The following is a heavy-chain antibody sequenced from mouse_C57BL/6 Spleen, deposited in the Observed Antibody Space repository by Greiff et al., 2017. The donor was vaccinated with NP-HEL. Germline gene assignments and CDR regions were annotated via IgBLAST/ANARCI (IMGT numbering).Heavy chain of an antibody. V-gene: IGHV1-19*01. CDR1: GYTFTDYY. Sequence: VQLQQSGPVLVKPGASVKMSCKASGYTFTDYYMNWVKQSHGKSLEWIGVINPYNGGTSYNQKFKGKATLTVDKSSSTAYMELNSLTSGDSAVDYCARYGYGVNGDVWGTGTTVTVSS. D-gene: IGHD2-2*01. CDR3: ARYGYGVNGDV. J-gene: IGHJ1*03. CDR2: INPYNGGT.